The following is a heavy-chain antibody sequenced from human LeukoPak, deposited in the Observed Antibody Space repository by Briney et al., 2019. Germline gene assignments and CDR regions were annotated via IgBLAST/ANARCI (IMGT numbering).Heavy chain of an antibody. CDR3: ARLGIITAAGSNDY. Sequence: GGSLRLSCAASESTFSDYYMSWIRQAPGKGLEWVSYISYSGDTIYYADSVKGRFTVSRDNAKNSLYLQMNSLRVEDTAVYYCARLGIITAAGSNDYWGQGTLVTVSS. V-gene: IGHV3-11*01. D-gene: IGHD6-13*01. CDR2: ISYSGDTI. J-gene: IGHJ4*02. CDR1: ESTFSDYY.